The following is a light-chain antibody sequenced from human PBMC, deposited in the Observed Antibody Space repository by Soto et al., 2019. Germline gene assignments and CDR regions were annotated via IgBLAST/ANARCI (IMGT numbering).Light chain of an antibody. CDR3: QQYNSYPWT. V-gene: IGKV3-15*01. CDR2: DVS. Sequence: EIVLTQSPGTLSLSPGERATLSWRASQSVTTNFAWYQQKSGQSPRLLIYDVSIRATGVPARFSGTGSETEFTLTISSLQPDDFATYYCQQYNSYPWTFGQGTKVDI. CDR1: QSVTTN. J-gene: IGKJ1*01.